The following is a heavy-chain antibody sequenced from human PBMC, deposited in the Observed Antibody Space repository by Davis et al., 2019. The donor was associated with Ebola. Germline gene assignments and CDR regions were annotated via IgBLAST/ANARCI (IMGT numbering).Heavy chain of an antibody. J-gene: IGHJ4*02. Sequence: GESLKISCAASGFTFSSYGMHWVRQAPGEGLEWVAVISYDGSNKYYADSVKGRFTISRDNSKNTLYLQMNSLRAEDTAVYYCAKDLGCSSTSCYTNGDFDYWGQGTLVTVSS. CDR3: AKDLGCSSTSCYTNGDFDY. V-gene: IGHV3-30*18. CDR2: ISYDGSNK. CDR1: GFTFSSYG. D-gene: IGHD2-2*02.